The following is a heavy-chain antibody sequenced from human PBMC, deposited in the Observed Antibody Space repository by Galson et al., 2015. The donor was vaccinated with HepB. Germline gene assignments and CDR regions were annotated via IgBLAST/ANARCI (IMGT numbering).Heavy chain of an antibody. V-gene: IGHV1-46*01. J-gene: IGHJ3*02. Sequence: SVKVSCKASGYTFTSYYMHWVRQAPGQGLEWMGIINPSGGSTSYAQKFQGRVTMTRDTSTSTVYMELSSLRSEDTAVYYCAREEAGCSSTSCYSAFDIWGQGTMVTVSS. D-gene: IGHD2-2*01. CDR2: INPSGGST. CDR1: GYTFTSYY. CDR3: AREEAGCSSTSCYSAFDI.